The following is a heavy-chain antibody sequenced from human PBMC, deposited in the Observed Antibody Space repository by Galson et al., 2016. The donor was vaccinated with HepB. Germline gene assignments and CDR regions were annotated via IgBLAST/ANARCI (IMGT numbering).Heavy chain of an antibody. Sequence: SETLSLTCTVAGGSISSNNHYWGWIRQPPGKGLEWIGSIYHNENTYYNPSLESRVTMSVNTSKNQFSLNLSSVTAADTAVYSCARHDYSSPRYYFDFWGQGRLITVSS. J-gene: IGHJ4*02. V-gene: IGHV4-39*01. CDR3: ARHDYSSPRYYFDF. CDR1: GGSISSNNHY. CDR2: IYHNENT. D-gene: IGHD4-11*01.